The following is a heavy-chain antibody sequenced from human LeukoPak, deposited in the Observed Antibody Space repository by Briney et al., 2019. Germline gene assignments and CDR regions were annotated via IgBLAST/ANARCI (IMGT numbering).Heavy chain of an antibody. J-gene: IGHJ1*01. CDR1: GYSFTNDW. CDR2: IYPGNSDT. Sequence: GGALKISFKGSGYSFTNDWIGWGRRMPGKGGGWMAIIYPGNSDTRYSPSFQGQVTISADKSISTAYLQWSSLKASDTAMYYCAREGAVGESYFRHWGQGTLVTVSS. V-gene: IGHV5-51*01. D-gene: IGHD4-23*01. CDR3: AREGAVGESYFRH.